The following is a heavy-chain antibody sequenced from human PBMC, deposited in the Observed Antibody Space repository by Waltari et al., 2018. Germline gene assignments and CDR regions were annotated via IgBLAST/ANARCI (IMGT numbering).Heavy chain of an antibody. CDR3: ARIYGSGSPIPSVDY. CDR2: IYHSGST. Sequence: QLQLQESGPGLVKPSETLSLTCTVSGGSISRSNYYLGWIRQPPGKGLDWIASIYHSGSTYYNPSLKSRVTISVDTSKNQFSLKLTSVTAADTAVYYCARIYGSGSPIPSVDYWGQGTLVTVSS. CDR1: GGSISRSNYY. D-gene: IGHD3-10*01. J-gene: IGHJ4*02. V-gene: IGHV4-39*01.